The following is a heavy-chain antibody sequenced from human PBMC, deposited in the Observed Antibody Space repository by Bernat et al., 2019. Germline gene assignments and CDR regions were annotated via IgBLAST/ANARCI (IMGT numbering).Heavy chain of an antibody. D-gene: IGHD5-12*01. Sequence: QVQLQESGPGLVKPSETLSLTCTVSGGSISSSYWGRIRQPPGKGLEWIAYIYYSGSTNYNPSLKSRATISVDTSKNQFSLKLISVTAADTAVYYCARVYSDYGDYFDYWGQGTLVTVSS. CDR3: ARVYSDYGDYFDY. CDR2: IYYSGST. V-gene: IGHV4-59*01. CDR1: GGSISSSY. J-gene: IGHJ4*02.